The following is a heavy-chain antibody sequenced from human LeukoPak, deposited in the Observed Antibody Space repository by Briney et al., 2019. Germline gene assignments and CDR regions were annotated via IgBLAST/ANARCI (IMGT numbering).Heavy chain of an antibody. CDR2: INSDGSWT. J-gene: IGHJ4*02. Sequence: GSLRLSCAASGNYWMHWVRQAPGKGLVWVSHINSDGSWTSYADSVKGRFTISKDNAKNTVYLQMNNLRVEDTAVYYCVSFYETYWGRGTLVTVS. V-gene: IGHV3-74*01. D-gene: IGHD2-2*01. CDR3: VSFYETY. CDR1: GNYW.